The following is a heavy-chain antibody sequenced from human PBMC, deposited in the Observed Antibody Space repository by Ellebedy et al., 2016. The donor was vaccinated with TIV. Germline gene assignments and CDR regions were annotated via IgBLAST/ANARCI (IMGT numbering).Heavy chain of an antibody. V-gene: IGHV5-51*01. CDR2: IYPGDSDT. Sequence: GGSLRLXXKGSGYSFTSYWIGWVRQMPGKGLEWMGIIYPGDSDTRYSPSFQGQVTISADKSISTAYLQWSSLKASDTAMYYCARGVQLADYWGQGTLVTVSS. CDR1: GYSFTSYW. CDR3: ARGVQLADY. J-gene: IGHJ4*02.